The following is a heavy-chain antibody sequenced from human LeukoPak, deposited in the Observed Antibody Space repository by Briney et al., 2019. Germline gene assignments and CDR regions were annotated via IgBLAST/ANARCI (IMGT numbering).Heavy chain of an antibody. D-gene: IGHD6-13*01. Sequence: ASVKVSRKASGGTFSSYAISWVRQAPGQGLEWMGGIIPIFGTANYAQKFQGRVTITTDESTSTAYMELSSLRSEDTAVYYCARSDSSSWYWRYNWFDPWGQGTLVTVSS. CDR1: GGTFSSYA. CDR2: IIPIFGTA. CDR3: ARSDSSSWYWRYNWFDP. V-gene: IGHV1-69*05. J-gene: IGHJ5*02.